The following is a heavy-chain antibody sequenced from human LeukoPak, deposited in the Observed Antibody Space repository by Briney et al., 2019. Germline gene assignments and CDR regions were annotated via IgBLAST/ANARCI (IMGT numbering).Heavy chain of an antibody. CDR1: GGSFNAYY. Sequence: SETLSLTCAVYGGSFNAYYWNWIRQPPGKGLEWIGEIHHSGSTNYNPPLKSRATFSVDTSKSRFSLKLTSMTAADTAVYFCARALLSRRHSSTWYPLDSWGQGALVTVSS. D-gene: IGHD6-13*01. V-gene: IGHV4-34*01. CDR2: IHHSGST. CDR3: ARALLSRRHSSTWYPLDS. J-gene: IGHJ4*02.